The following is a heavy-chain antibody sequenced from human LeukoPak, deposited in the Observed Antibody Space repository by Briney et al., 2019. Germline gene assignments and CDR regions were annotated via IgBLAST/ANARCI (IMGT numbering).Heavy chain of an antibody. Sequence: ASVTVSCKASGGTFSSYAISWVRQAPGQGLEWMGRIIPILGTANYAQKFQGRVTITADKSTSTAYMELSSLRSEDTAVYYCARDLAYCGGDCYPGGDYWGQGTLVTVSS. J-gene: IGHJ4*02. V-gene: IGHV1-69*04. CDR3: ARDLAYCGGDCYPGGDY. CDR2: IIPILGTA. D-gene: IGHD2-21*02. CDR1: GGTFSSYA.